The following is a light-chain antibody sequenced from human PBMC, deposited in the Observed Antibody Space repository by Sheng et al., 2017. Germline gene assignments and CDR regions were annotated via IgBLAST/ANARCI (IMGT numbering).Light chain of an antibody. CDR3: QQRSDWPRWT. CDR2: DAS. Sequence: EIVLTQSPATLSLSPGERATLSCRASQSVSSDLVWYQQKPGQAPRLLIYDASNRATGIPARFSGSGSGTDFTLTISSLEPEDFAVYYCQQRSDWPRWTFGQGTKVEIK. CDR1: QSVSSD. J-gene: IGKJ1*01. V-gene: IGKV3-11*01.